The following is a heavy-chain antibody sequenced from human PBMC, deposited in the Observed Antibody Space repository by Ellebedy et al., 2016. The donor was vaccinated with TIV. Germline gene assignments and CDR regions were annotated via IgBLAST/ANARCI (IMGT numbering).Heavy chain of an antibody. CDR2: IYYTGST. Sequence: SETLSLTXTVSGGSISSHYWSWIRQSPGKGLEWIGCIYYTGSTKYNPSLRSRVTISVDTSRNQLSLKLTSVTAADTAVYYCAGGSSGPDYWGQGTLVTVSS. CDR1: GGSISSHY. CDR3: AGGSSGPDY. J-gene: IGHJ4*02. D-gene: IGHD6-25*01. V-gene: IGHV4-59*11.